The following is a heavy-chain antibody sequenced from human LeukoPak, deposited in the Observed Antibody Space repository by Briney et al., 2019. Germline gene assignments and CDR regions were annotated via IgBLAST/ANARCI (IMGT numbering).Heavy chain of an antibody. J-gene: IGHJ4*02. CDR1: GFTFSSYG. V-gene: IGHV3-23*01. CDR3: AKSSGYSSTWEVDY. CDR2: ISGSGGTT. Sequence: PGGTLRLSCAASGFTFSSYGMSWVRQAPGKGLECASGISGSGGTTYYADSVKGRFTISRDNSKNTLYLQMNGLRAEDTAVYYCAKSSGYSSTWEVDYWGQGTLVTVSS. D-gene: IGHD6-13*01.